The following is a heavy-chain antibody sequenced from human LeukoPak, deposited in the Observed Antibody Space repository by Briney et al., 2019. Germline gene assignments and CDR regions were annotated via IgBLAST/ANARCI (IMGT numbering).Heavy chain of an antibody. CDR2: ISGSGGST. V-gene: IGHV3-23*01. J-gene: IGHJ4*02. Sequence: GGSLRLSCAASGFTFSSYAMSWVRQAPGKGLEWVSAISGSGGSTYYADSVKGRFTISRDNSKNTLYLQMNSLRAEDTAVYYCAKVRARYSCSGSFDYWGQGTLVTVSS. CDR1: GFTFSSYA. CDR3: AKVRARYSCSGSFDY. D-gene: IGHD6-6*01.